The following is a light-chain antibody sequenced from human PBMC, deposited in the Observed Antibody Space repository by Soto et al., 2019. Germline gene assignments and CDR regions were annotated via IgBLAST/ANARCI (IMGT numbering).Light chain of an antibody. CDR2: SAS. J-gene: IGKJ1*01. Sequence: EIVLTQSPGTLSLSPGERDTLSCRASQSVSSSYLAWYQQKPGQAPRLLIYSASSRATGIPDRFSGGGSGTDFTLTISRLEPEDFAVYYCQHYGSSLWTFGQGTKVEIK. CDR1: QSVSSSY. CDR3: QHYGSSLWT. V-gene: IGKV3-20*01.